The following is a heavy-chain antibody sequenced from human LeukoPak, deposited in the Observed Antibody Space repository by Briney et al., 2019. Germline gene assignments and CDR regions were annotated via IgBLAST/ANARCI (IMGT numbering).Heavy chain of an antibody. CDR2: IIPIFGTA. Sequence: GASVKVSCKASGGTFSSYAISWVRQAPGQGLEWMGGIIPIFGTANYAQKFQGRVTITADESTSTAYMELSSLRSEDTAVYYCARDTSADVAAAGNWGQGTLVTVSS. V-gene: IGHV1-69*13. CDR1: GGTFSSYA. D-gene: IGHD6-13*01. J-gene: IGHJ4*02. CDR3: ARDTSADVAAAGN.